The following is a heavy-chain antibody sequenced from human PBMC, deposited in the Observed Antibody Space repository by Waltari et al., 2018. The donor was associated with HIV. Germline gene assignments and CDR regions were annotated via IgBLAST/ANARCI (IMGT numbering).Heavy chain of an antibody. Sequence: QLQLQESGSGLVKPSQTLSLTCAVSGGSISSGGYSWSWIRQPPGKGLEWIGYIYHSGSTYYNPSLKSRVTISVDRSKNQFSLKLSSVTAADTAVYYCARYCSGGSCYRGFDPWGQGTLVTVSS. D-gene: IGHD2-15*01. CDR3: ARYCSGGSCYRGFDP. CDR1: GGSISSGGYS. J-gene: IGHJ5*02. V-gene: IGHV4-30-2*01. CDR2: IYHSGST.